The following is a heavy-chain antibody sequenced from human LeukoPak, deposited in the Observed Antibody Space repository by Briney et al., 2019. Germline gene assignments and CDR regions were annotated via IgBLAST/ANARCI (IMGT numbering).Heavy chain of an antibody. CDR3: ARHGDGFYHGMDV. V-gene: IGHV3-48*03. J-gene: IGHJ6*01. CDR1: GFTFSSYE. CDR2: ISSGGHNI. Sequence: GGSLRLSCAASGFTFSSYEMNWFRQAPGEGLEWVSSISSGGHNIFYADPVKGRFTISRDNAKNSLYLQMNSLRVEDTAVYYCARHGDGFYHGMDVWGQGTTVTVSS. D-gene: IGHD4-17*01.